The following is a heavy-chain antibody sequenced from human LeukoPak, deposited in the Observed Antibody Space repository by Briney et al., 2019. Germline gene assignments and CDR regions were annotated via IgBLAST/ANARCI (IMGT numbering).Heavy chain of an antibody. D-gene: IGHD4-17*01. CDR1: GFPLSNYW. CDR2: INPDGTTT. CDR3: ARDVGDGDYVSDDAFDI. Sequence: PGGSLRLSCAASGFPLSNYWMHWVRQTPGKGLVWVSRINPDGTTTSYADSVKGRFTISRDNAKNSLYLQMNSLRAEDTAVYYCARDVGDGDYVSDDAFDIWGQGTMVTVSS. V-gene: IGHV3-74*01. J-gene: IGHJ3*02.